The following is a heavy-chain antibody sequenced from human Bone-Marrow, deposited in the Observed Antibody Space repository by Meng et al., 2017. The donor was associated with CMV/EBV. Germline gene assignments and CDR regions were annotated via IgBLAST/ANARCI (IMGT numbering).Heavy chain of an antibody. CDR2: ISSSERVT. V-gene: IGHV3-64*02. Sequence: GGSLRLSCAASGFTFSNYAMHWVRQAPGKGLEYVSGISSSERVTYYGDSVKGRFTISRDNSKNTLYLQMNSLRAEDTAMYYCASSDRGSGVRYGMDVWGQGTTVTVSS. CDR3: ASSDRGSGVRYGMDV. CDR1: GFTFSNYA. D-gene: IGHD2-15*01. J-gene: IGHJ6*02.